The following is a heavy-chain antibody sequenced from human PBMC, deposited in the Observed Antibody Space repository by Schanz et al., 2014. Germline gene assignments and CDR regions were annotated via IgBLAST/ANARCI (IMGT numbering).Heavy chain of an antibody. Sequence: EVQLVESGGGLVQPGGSLRLSCAASGFIFSNFAMEWVRQAPGKGLEWVSAISGSGAGTYYADSVKGRFTISRDNSENTLYLQMNSLRAEDTAVYYCARDHQWLARYYMDVWGKGTTVTVSS. CDR3: ARDHQWLARYYMDV. CDR2: ISGSGAGT. V-gene: IGHV3-23*04. D-gene: IGHD6-19*01. CDR1: GFIFSNFA. J-gene: IGHJ6*03.